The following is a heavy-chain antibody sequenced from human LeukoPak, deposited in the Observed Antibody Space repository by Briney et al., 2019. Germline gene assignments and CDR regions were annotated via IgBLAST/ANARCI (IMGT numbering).Heavy chain of an antibody. CDR1: GASITSSY. Sequence: PSETLSLTCSVSGASITSSYWSWIRQTPGKGLEWIGNIYSGSTNYNPSFESQVTVSLDTSKSQFSLRLTSVTAADTALYYCARDGYGSGSYGWFDPWGQGTLVTVSS. D-gene: IGHD3-10*01. J-gene: IGHJ5*02. V-gene: IGHV4-4*07. CDR2: IYSGST. CDR3: ARDGYGSGSYGWFDP.